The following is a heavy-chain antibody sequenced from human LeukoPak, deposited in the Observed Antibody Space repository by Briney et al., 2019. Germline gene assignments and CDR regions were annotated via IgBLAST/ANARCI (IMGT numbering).Heavy chain of an antibody. CDR1: ANTFTDYL. CDR2: INPKHGDT. CDR3: ARYGSGSNPPLDY. V-gene: IGHV1-2*02. J-gene: IGHJ4*02. D-gene: IGHD3-10*01. Sequence: ASVKVSCKASANTFTDYLMHWVRQAPGQGLEWMGWINPKHGDTKYAQQFQGRVIMTRDTSISTSYMELSSLRSDDTALYYCARYGSGSNPPLDYWGQGTLVTVSS.